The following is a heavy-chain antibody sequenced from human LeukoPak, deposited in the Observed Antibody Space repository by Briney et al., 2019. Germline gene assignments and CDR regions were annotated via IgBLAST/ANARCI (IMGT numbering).Heavy chain of an antibody. Sequence: PGGSLRLSCAASGFTFSGYSLNWVRQAPGKGLEWISYISTAGTTVYYADSVKGRFAISRDNAKNSLYLQMNSLRAEDTALYHCARNNGMDVWGQGTTVIVSS. V-gene: IGHV3-48*04. J-gene: IGHJ6*02. CDR3: ARNNGMDV. CDR2: ISTAGTTV. CDR1: GFTFSGYS.